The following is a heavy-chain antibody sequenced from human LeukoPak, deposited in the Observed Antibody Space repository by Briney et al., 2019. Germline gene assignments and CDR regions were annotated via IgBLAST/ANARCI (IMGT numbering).Heavy chain of an antibody. CDR2: IHDSGST. D-gene: IGHD3-10*01. CDR1: GASISSGDYH. V-gene: IGHV4-30-4*01. J-gene: IGHJ5*02. Sequence: SETLSLTCTVSGASISSGDYHWNWIRQPPGKGLEWIGFIHDSGSTYYNPSLKSRVSITRDMSKNQLSLMLSSVTAADTAVYYCARGFGAGNYYYGWFDPWGQGTLVSVSS. CDR3: ARGFGAGNYYYGWFDP.